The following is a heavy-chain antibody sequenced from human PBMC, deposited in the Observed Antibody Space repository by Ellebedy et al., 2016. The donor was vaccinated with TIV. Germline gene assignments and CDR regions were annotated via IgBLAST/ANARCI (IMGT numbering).Heavy chain of an antibody. CDR3: ATDGSYGDYLSPTHAFAI. CDR2: INQDGSDK. V-gene: IGHV3-7*01. J-gene: IGHJ3*02. Sequence: GESLKISCAASGFSFSSYWMSWVRQSPGKGLEWVANINQDGSDKYYVDSVKGRLTISRDNTKNSLYLLMNSLRAEDTAAYFCATDGSYGDYLSPTHAFAIWGQGTVVTVSS. D-gene: IGHD4-17*01. CDR1: GFSFSSYW.